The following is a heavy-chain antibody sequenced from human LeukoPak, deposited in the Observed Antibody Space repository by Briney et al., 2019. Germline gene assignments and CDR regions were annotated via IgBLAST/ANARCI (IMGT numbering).Heavy chain of an antibody. J-gene: IGHJ5*02. CDR2: INTDGSST. CDR3: AREGCSSTSCYWGRYWFDP. Sequence: GGSLRLSCAASGFTFSSYWMHRVRQAPGKGLVWVSRINTDGSSTSYADSVKGRFTISRNNAKNTLYLQMNSLRAEDAAVYYCAREGCSSTSCYWGRYWFDPWGQGTLVTVSS. CDR1: GFTFSSYW. D-gene: IGHD2-2*01. V-gene: IGHV3-74*01.